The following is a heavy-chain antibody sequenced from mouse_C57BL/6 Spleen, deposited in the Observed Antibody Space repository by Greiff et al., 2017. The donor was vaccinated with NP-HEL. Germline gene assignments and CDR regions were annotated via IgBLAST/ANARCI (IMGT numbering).Heavy chain of an antibody. V-gene: IGHV1-69*01. D-gene: IGHD1-1*01. CDR1: GYTFTSYW. J-gene: IGHJ1*03. CDR3: ASKVYYYGSSYGWYFDV. CDR2: IDPSDSYT. Sequence: QVQLKQPGAELVMPGASVKLSCKASGYTFTSYWMHWVKQRPGQGLEWIGEIDPSDSYTNYNQKFKGKSTLTVDKSSSTAYMQLSSLTSEDSAVYYCASKVYYYGSSYGWYFDVWGTGTTVTVSS.